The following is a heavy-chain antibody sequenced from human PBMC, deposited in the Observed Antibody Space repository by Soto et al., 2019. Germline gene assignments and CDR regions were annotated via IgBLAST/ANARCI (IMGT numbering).Heavy chain of an antibody. CDR3: NTAGRPDYGDYSADY. J-gene: IGHJ4*02. Sequence: EVQLVESGGGLVKPGGSLRLSCAASGFPFSNAWMNWVRQAPGKGLEWAGRIKSKTDGGTTDYAAPEKGKFTISRDDSKNTRYRQMTSLKTEDTAVYYCNTAGRPDYGDYSADYWGQGTLVTVTS. CDR1: GFPFSNAW. V-gene: IGHV3-15*07. CDR2: IKSKTDGGTT. D-gene: IGHD4-17*01.